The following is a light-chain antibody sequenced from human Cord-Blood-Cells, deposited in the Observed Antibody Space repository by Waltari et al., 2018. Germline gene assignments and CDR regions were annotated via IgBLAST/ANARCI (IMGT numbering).Light chain of an antibody. CDR3: QQYNNWPLT. CDR2: VAS. J-gene: IGKJ4*01. Sequence: IVMTQSPATLSVSPGERATLSCRASQSVSRNLAWYQQKPGQAPRLLIYVASTRATCIPARFSGRGSGTEFTLTISSLQSEDFAVYYCQQYNNWPLTFGGGTKVEIK. V-gene: IGKV3-15*01. CDR1: QSVSRN.